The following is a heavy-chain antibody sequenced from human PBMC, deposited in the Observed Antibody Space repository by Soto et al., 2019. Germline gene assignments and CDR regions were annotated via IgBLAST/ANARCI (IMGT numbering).Heavy chain of an antibody. J-gene: IGHJ6*02. V-gene: IGHV3-13*01. Sequence: PGGSLRLSCATSGFTFSSYDMHWVRQATGKGLDWVSAIGTAGDTYYPGSVKGRFTISRENAKNSLYLQMNSLRAGDTAVYYCARSPPVGYPSYSGMXVWGHVTTVTVSS. CDR3: ARSPPVGYPSYSGMXV. CDR2: IGTAGDT. D-gene: IGHD3-22*01. CDR1: GFTFSSYD.